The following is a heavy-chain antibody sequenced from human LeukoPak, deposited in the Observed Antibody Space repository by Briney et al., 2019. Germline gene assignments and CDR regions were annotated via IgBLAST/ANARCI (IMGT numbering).Heavy chain of an antibody. J-gene: IGHJ4*02. CDR2: ISGSGGST. D-gene: IGHD3-22*01. V-gene: IGHV3-23*01. CDR1: GFTFSNYA. Sequence: GGSLRLSCAASGFTFSNYAMSWVRQAPGKGLEWVSSISGSGGSTHYADSVKDRFTISRDKTKNTLYLQMNSLRAEDTAVYYCAKSSYYDASGYYREYYFDYWGQGTLVTVSS. CDR3: AKSSYYDASGYYREYYFDY.